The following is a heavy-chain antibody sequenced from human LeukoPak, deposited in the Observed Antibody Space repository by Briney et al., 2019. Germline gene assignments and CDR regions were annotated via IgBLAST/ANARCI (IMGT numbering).Heavy chain of an antibody. Sequence: ASVKVSCKASGYTFTSYGISWVRQAPGQGLEWMGWISAYNGNTNYAQKLQGRVAITADKSTSTAYMELSSLRSEDTAVYYCARVREQQLVLWFDPWGQGTLVTVSS. V-gene: IGHV1-18*01. CDR2: ISAYNGNT. D-gene: IGHD6-13*01. J-gene: IGHJ5*02. CDR3: ARVREQQLVLWFDP. CDR1: GYTFTSYG.